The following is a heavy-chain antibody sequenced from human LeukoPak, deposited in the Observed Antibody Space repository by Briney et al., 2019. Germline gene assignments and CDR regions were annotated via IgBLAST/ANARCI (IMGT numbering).Heavy chain of an antibody. J-gene: IGHJ4*02. V-gene: IGHV3-33*01. D-gene: IGHD3-10*01. Sequence: GGSLRLSCATSGFTFIHYGIHWVRQAPGKGLEWVAVIWPDGSNKYYADSVKGRFTISRDNSKNTLYLQMNSLRAEDTAVYYCARDGDRDGSGSYLVYWGQGTLVTVSS. CDR3: ARDGDRDGSGSYLVY. CDR2: IWPDGSNK. CDR1: GFTFIHYG.